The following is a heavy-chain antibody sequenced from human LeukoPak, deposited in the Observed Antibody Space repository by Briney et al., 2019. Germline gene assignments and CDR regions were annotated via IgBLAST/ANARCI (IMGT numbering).Heavy chain of an antibody. CDR1: GGSISSYY. CDR2: IYYSGST. V-gene: IGHV4-59*01. D-gene: IGHD6-13*01. Sequence: MPSETLSLTCNVSGGSISSYYWSWIQQPPGKGLEWIGYIYYSGSTNYNPSLKSRLTISVDTSKNQFSLKLTSVTAADTAVYYCARVSGYSSSWYEYYFDYWGQGTLVTVSS. CDR3: ARVSGYSSSWYEYYFDY. J-gene: IGHJ4*02.